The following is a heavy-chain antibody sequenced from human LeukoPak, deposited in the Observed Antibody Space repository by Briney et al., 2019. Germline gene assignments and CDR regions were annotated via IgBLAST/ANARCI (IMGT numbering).Heavy chain of an antibody. J-gene: IGHJ4*02. V-gene: IGHV3-74*01. CDR2: INADEDRA. CDR3: ARGGAIYCSGDSCYPGDY. Sequence: TGGSLRLSCAASGFTFSSYGMHWVRQAPGKGLVWVSHINADEDRAAYADSVKGRFTISRDNARNTLYLQMNSLRAEDTAVYYCARGGAIYCSGDSCYPGDYWGQGTLVTASS. CDR1: GFTFSSYG. D-gene: IGHD2-15*01.